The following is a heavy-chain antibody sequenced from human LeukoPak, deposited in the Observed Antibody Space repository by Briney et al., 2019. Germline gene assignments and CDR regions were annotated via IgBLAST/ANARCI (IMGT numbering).Heavy chain of an antibody. J-gene: IGHJ3*02. D-gene: IGHD1-26*01. CDR3: ARGDSGRYQRDDAFDI. CDR2: INSRSSSI. CDR1: GFTFSGYS. V-gene: IGHV3-21*01. Sequence: GGSLRLSCAASGFTFSGYSMNWVRQAPGKGLEWLSSINSRSSSIYYADSVKGRFTVSRDNAKNSLYLQMNSLRVEDTAVYYCARGDSGRYQRDDAFDIWGQGTMVTVSS.